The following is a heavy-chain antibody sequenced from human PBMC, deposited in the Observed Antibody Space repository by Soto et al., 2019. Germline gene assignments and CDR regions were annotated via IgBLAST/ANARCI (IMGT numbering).Heavy chain of an antibody. J-gene: IGHJ6*02. D-gene: IGHD2-21*01. CDR1: GFTFNSYW. CDR3: ARLVNAIPNHGMDV. CDR2: IKQDGSER. Sequence: SLRLSCAASGFTFNSYWMRWVRQAPGKGLEWVATIKQDGSERYYVDSVKGRFTISRDNAKNSLYLQMNSLRAEDTAVYYCARLVNAIPNHGMDVWGQGTTVTVSS. V-gene: IGHV3-7*05.